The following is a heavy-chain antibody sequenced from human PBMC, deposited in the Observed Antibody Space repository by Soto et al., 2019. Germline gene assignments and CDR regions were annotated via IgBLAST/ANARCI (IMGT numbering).Heavy chain of an antibody. CDR1: GFSVSTSGVG. Sequence: QITLKESGPTLVKPTQTLTLTCSFSGFSVSTSGVGVAWIRQPPGKALEWLALIYWDDDKRYSPFLRSRVTITKDTSKIQVVLTMTNMDPVDTATYYCAHKGGRGAGMDVWGQGTTVTVSS. CDR2: IYWDDDK. CDR3: AHKGGRGAGMDV. D-gene: IGHD2-15*01. J-gene: IGHJ6*02. V-gene: IGHV2-5*02.